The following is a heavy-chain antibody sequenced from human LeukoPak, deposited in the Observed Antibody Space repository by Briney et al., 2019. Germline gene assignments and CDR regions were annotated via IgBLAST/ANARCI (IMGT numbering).Heavy chain of an antibody. CDR3: ARDSSGYYYGYWYFDL. V-gene: IGHV4-38-2*01. D-gene: IGHD3-22*01. J-gene: IGHJ2*01. CDR1: GYSISSGYY. Sequence: SETLSLTCAVSGYSISSGYYWGWIRQPPGRGLEGIGSIYHSGSTYYNPSLKSRATISADTSKNQFSLKLSSVTAADTAVYYCARDSSGYYYGYWYFDLWGRGTLVTLSS. CDR2: IYHSGST.